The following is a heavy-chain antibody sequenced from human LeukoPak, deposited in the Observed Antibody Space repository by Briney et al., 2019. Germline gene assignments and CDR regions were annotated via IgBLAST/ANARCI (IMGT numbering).Heavy chain of an antibody. J-gene: IGHJ6*03. D-gene: IGHD3-10*01. Sequence: PGGSLRLPYAASGFTFSSYWMSWVRQAPGKGLEWVANIKQDGSEKYYVDSVKGRFTISRDNAKNSLYLQMNSLRAEDTAVYYCARDQGSGSYSGFRYYYYYMDVWGKGTTVTVSS. CDR2: IKQDGSEK. CDR3: ARDQGSGSYSGFRYYYYYMDV. CDR1: GFTFSSYW. V-gene: IGHV3-7*01.